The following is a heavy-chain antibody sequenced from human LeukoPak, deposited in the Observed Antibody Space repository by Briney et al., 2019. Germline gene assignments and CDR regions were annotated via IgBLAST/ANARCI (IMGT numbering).Heavy chain of an antibody. D-gene: IGHD3-3*01. V-gene: IGHV4-39*02. CDR3: ATRRFTNWFDP. Sequence: PSETLSLTCAVSGDSIRSRDYYWAWVRQPPGRGLERIGSICYSGNTHYFPSLKTPVTISIDASKSLFSQRLTSVTAADTAVYYCATRRFTNWFDPWGPGTLVTVSS. CDR2: ICYSGNT. CDR1: GDSIRSRDYY. J-gene: IGHJ5*02.